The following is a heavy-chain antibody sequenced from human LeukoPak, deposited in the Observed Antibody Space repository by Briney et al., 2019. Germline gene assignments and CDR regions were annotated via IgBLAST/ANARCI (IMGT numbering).Heavy chain of an antibody. V-gene: IGHV1-46*01. CDR3: ARVRYYDFWSGYYTDYYFDY. CDR2: INPSGGST. Sequence: ASVKVSCKASGYTFTSYYMHWVRQAPGQGLEWMGIINPSGGSTSYAQKFQGRVTMTRDMSTSTVYMELSSLRSEDTAVYYCARVRYYDFWSGYYTDYYFDYWGQGTLVTVSS. D-gene: IGHD3-3*01. J-gene: IGHJ4*02. CDR1: GYTFTSYY.